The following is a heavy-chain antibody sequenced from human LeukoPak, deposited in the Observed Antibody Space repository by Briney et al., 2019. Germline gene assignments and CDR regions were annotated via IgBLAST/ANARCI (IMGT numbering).Heavy chain of an antibody. Sequence: GGSLRLSCAASGFTFSRYWMSWVRQTPGKRLEWVANIEPDGSAQNRVNSMRGRITLSRDNAKEVLYLQMNSLTAEDTAVYYCAREGVPFARDYWGQGTLVTVSS. D-gene: IGHD3-10*01. CDR2: IEPDGSAQ. V-gene: IGHV3-7*01. CDR3: AREGVPFARDY. J-gene: IGHJ4*02. CDR1: GFTFSRYW.